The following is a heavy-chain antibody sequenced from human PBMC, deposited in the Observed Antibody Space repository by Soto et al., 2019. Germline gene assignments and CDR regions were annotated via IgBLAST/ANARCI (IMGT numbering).Heavy chain of an antibody. CDR2: IRSKANSYAT. J-gene: IGHJ4*02. Sequence: EVQLVESGGGLVQPGGSLKLSCAASGFTFSGSAMHWVRQASGKGLEWVGRIRSKANSYATAYAASVKGRFTISRDDSKNTAYLQMNSLKTEDTAVYYCTRWSMGATIDSWGQGTLVTVSS. D-gene: IGHD1-26*01. CDR1: GFTFSGSA. V-gene: IGHV3-73*01. CDR3: TRWSMGATIDS.